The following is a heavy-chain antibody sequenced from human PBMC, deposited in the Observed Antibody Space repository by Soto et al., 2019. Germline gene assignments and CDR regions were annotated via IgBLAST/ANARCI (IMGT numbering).Heavy chain of an antibody. D-gene: IGHD2-15*01. CDR3: ARGCSGGSCYLSPFDY. V-gene: IGHV4-30-4*01. CDR2: IYYSGST. Sequence: SETLSLTCTVSGGSISSGDYYWSWIRQPPGKGLEWIGYIYYSGSTYYNPSLKSRVTISVDTSKNQFSLKLSSVTAADTAVYYCARGCSGGSCYLSPFDYWGQGTLVTVSS. CDR1: GGSISSGDYY. J-gene: IGHJ4*02.